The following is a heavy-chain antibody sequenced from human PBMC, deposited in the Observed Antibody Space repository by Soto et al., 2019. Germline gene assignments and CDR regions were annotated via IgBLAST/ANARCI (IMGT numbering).Heavy chain of an antibody. Sequence: ASVKVSCKASGYTFTSYYMHWVRQAPGQGLEWMGIINPSVGSTSYAQKFQGRVTMTADTSTSTAYMELSSLRSEDTAVYYCARGRITIFGVVITPPTYYYYGMDVWGQGTTVTVSS. CDR2: INPSVGST. D-gene: IGHD3-3*01. CDR3: ARGRITIFGVVITPPTYYYYGMDV. J-gene: IGHJ6*02. CDR1: GYTFTSYY. V-gene: IGHV1-46*01.